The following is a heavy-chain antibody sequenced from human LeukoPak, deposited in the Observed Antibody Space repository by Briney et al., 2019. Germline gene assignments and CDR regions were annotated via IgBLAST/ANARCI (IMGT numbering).Heavy chain of an antibody. Sequence: GGSLRLSCSASGFTFSSYGMHWVRQAPGKGLEWVAVIWYDGSNKYYADSVKGRFTISRDNSKNTLYLQMNSLRAEDTAVYYCARDRKGKAAAGTTPLDYWGQGTLVTVSS. V-gene: IGHV3-33*08. CDR2: IWYDGSNK. D-gene: IGHD6-13*01. CDR3: ARDRKGKAAAGTTPLDY. CDR1: GFTFSSYG. J-gene: IGHJ4*02.